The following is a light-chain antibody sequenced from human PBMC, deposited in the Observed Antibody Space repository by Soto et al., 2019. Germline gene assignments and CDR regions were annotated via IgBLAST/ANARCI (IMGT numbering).Light chain of an antibody. Sequence: QSALTQPASVSGSPGQSITISCTGTSSDIGGYNFVSWYQHHPGKAPKLIIYEVKNRPSGVSNRFSGSKSGNTASLSISDLQADDEADYYCSSYATSSTPLYVFGTGTKLTVL. CDR3: SSYATSSTPLYV. J-gene: IGLJ1*01. V-gene: IGLV2-14*01. CDR2: EVK. CDR1: SSDIGGYNF.